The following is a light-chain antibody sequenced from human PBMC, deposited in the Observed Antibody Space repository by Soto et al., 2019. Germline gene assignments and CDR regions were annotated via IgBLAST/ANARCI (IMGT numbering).Light chain of an antibody. CDR1: QSVLYSSNNKNY. Sequence: DIVMTQSPDSLAVSLGERATINCKSSQSVLYSSNNKNYLAWYQQKPGQPPKLLIYWASTRESGVPDRFSGSGSGTDFTLNISSLQAEDVAVYYCQQYYRAISFVRGIRLEIK. CDR2: WAS. CDR3: QQYYRAIS. V-gene: IGKV4-1*01. J-gene: IGKJ5*01.